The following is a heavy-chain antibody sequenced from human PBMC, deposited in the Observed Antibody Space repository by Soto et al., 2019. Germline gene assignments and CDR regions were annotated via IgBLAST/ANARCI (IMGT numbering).Heavy chain of an antibody. D-gene: IGHD2-15*01. J-gene: IGHJ4*02. CDR1: AYTFTNYA. V-gene: IGHV1-18*01. Sequence: QVQLVQSGAEVKKPGASVRVSCQTSAYTFTNYAVSWVRQAPGQGLEWMGWISGDNGNTIYAQKFQGRVTMTTDTSTRKAYMELRSLRSDDTDVYYCATGLLGYCSGGSCYSDSWGQGTLVTVSS. CDR2: ISGDNGNT. CDR3: ATGLLGYCSGGSCYSDS.